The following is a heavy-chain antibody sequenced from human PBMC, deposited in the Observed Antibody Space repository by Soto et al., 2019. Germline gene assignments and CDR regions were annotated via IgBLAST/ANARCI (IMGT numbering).Heavy chain of an antibody. D-gene: IGHD2-21*01. J-gene: IGHJ4*02. CDR3: TTTWAVVVIATGDYFDY. V-gene: IGHV3-15*01. CDR1: GFTFSTAW. Sequence: EVQLVESGGGLVKPGGSLRLSCAASGFTFSTAWMSGVRQAPGKGLEWVGRIKSKTDGGTTDYAAPVKGRFTISRDDSKNTLYLQMNSLKTEDTAVYYCTTTWAVVVIATGDYFDYWGQGTLVTVSS. CDR2: IKSKTDGGTT.